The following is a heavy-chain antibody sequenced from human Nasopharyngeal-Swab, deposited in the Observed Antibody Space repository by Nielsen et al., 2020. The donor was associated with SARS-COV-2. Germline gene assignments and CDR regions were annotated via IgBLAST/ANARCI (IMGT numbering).Heavy chain of an antibody. V-gene: IGHV3-9*03. J-gene: IGHJ6*02. CDR2: ISWNSANI. Sequence: WIRQPPGKGLEWISGISWNSANIGYADSVKSRFTISRDNAKNSLHLQMNSLRAEDMAVYYCAKSTGNYYYYYGVEVWGQGTTVTVSS. CDR3: AKSTGNYYYYYGVEV. D-gene: IGHD3-10*01.